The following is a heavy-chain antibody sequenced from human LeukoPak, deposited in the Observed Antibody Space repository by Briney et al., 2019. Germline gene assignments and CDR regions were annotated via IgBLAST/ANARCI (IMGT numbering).Heavy chain of an antibody. Sequence: GGSLRLSCAASQFTFTSYWMSWFRQGPGKGLEWVANINRDGSEKHYLDSVKGRFTISRDNAKNSLYLQMSGLRAEDTAVYYCARGRRYFDWLDYWYFDLWGRGTLVTVSS. CDR3: ARGRRYFDWLDYWYFDL. V-gene: IGHV3-7*03. D-gene: IGHD3-9*01. CDR1: QFTFTSYW. CDR2: INRDGSEK. J-gene: IGHJ2*01.